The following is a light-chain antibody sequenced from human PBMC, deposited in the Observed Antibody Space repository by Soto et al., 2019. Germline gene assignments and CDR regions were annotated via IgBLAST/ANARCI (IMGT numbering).Light chain of an antibody. Sequence: QSVLTQPASVSGSPGQSITISCTGTNSDVGTYNSVAWYQHNPGKAPKLMIFDVSTRPSGVSSRFSGSKSANTASLSISGLQAEDEADYYCSSYTTSSTLVFGTGTKLTVL. CDR1: NSDVGTYNS. CDR2: DVS. J-gene: IGLJ1*01. CDR3: SSYTTSSTLV. V-gene: IGLV2-14*01.